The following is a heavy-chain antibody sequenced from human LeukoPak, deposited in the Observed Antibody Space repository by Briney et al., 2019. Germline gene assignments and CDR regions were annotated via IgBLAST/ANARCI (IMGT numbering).Heavy chain of an antibody. CDR1: GGSISSYY. J-gene: IGHJ4*02. Sequence: SETLSLTCTVSGGSISSYYWSWIRQPPGKGLEWIGYIYYSGSTNYNPPLKSRVTISVDTSKNQSSLKLSSVTAADTAVYYCARSMVGATRFDYWGQGTLVTVSS. D-gene: IGHD1-26*01. CDR2: IYYSGST. CDR3: ARSMVGATRFDY. V-gene: IGHV4-59*01.